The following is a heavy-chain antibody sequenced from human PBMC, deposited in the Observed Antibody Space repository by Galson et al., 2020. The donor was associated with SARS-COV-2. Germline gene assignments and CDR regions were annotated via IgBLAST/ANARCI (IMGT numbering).Heavy chain of an antibody. CDR1: GFTFSDYY. J-gene: IGHJ4*02. D-gene: IGHD6-25*01. CDR2: ISGSSDFT. V-gene: IGHV3-11*03. CDR3: ARHRGGRMQVGAAGYFDY. Sequence: GESLKISCAASGFTFSDYYMSWIRQAPGKGLEWVSYISGSSDFTNYADSVKGRFTISRDNTKNSLYLQVNSLRAEDTAVFYCARHRGGRMQVGAAGYFDYWGQGTLVTVSS.